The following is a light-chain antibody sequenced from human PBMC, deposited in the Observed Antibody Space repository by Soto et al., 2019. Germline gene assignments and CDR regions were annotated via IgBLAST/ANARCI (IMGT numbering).Light chain of an antibody. J-gene: IGKJ2*01. V-gene: IGKV3-20*01. CDR3: QQYGSSPAYT. CDR2: GAS. CDR1: QSVSSNY. Sequence: EMVLTQSPGTLSLSPGEGATLSCRASQSVSSNYLAWLQQKPGQPPRLLIFGASSRSADIPDRFSGSGSGTDFTLTTSRLEPEDLAGYYCQQYGSSPAYTCGRGTELEI.